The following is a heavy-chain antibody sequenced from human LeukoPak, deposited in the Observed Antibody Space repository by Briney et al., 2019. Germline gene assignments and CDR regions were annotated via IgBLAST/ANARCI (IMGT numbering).Heavy chain of an antibody. V-gene: IGHV3-30*18. J-gene: IGHJ4*02. CDR3: AKEKSQGRIAVAGREDY. D-gene: IGHD6-19*01. CDR2: ISYDGSNK. Sequence: GGSLRLSCAASGFTFSSYGMHWVRQAPGKGLEWVAVISYDGSNKYYADSVKGRFTIPRDNSKNTLYLQMNSLRAEDTAVYYCAKEKSQGRIAVAGREDYWGQGTLVTVSS. CDR1: GFTFSSYG.